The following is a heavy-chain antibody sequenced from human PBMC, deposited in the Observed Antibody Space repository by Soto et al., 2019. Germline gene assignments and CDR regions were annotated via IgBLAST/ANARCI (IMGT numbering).Heavy chain of an antibody. CDR2: IYYSGST. D-gene: IGHD2-15*01. CDR1: GGSISSGGYY. Sequence: PSETLSLTCTVSGGSISSGGYYWSWIRQHPGKGLEWIGYIYYSGSTYYNPSLKSRVTISVDTSKNQFSLKLSSVTAADTAVYYFARVLGEGVVAATWYFAYGGKETRVTVSS. V-gene: IGHV4-31*03. J-gene: IGHJ4*02. CDR3: ARVLGEGVVAATWYFAY.